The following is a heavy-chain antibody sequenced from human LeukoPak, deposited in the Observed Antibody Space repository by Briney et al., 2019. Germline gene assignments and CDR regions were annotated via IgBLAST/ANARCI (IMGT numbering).Heavy chain of an antibody. D-gene: IGHD4-17*01. J-gene: IGHJ4*02. CDR3: AAHYGDYAAFDY. Sequence: GGSLRLSCAASGFTFSSYAMSWVRQSPGQGLQWVSTISASGGSIYYTDSVEGRFTISRDNSKNTLYMQMYGLRAEDTAVYYRAAHYGDYAAFDYWGQGTQVTASS. CDR1: GFTFSSYA. V-gene: IGHV3-23*01. CDR2: ISASGGSI.